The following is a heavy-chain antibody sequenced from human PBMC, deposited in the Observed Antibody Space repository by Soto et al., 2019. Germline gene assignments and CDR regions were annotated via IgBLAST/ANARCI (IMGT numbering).Heavy chain of an antibody. D-gene: IGHD2-21*02. CDR3: TRDGRGLGRLSLFEY. CDR2: IYSGETT. Sequence: PGGSLRLSCAASGFNVNSDYMNWVRQTPGKGLEWVASIYSGETTYSADSVRGRFTISSDKSKNTLYFQLSSLRIEDTAVYYCTRDGRGLGRLSLFEYWGQGVLVTVSS. V-gene: IGHV3-53*01. CDR1: GFNVNSDY. J-gene: IGHJ4*02.